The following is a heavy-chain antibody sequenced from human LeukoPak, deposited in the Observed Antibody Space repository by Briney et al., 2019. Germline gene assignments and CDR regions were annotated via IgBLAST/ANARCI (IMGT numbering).Heavy chain of an antibody. Sequence: GALRLSCAASGFTVSSNYMSWVRQAPGKGLEWVSVIYSGGSTYYADSVKGRFTISRDNSKNTLYLQMNSLRAEDTAVYYCAKHSSGWPYFDYWGQGTLVTVSS. V-gene: IGHV3-53*01. J-gene: IGHJ4*02. CDR1: GFTVSSNY. D-gene: IGHD6-19*01. CDR2: IYSGGST. CDR3: AKHSSGWPYFDY.